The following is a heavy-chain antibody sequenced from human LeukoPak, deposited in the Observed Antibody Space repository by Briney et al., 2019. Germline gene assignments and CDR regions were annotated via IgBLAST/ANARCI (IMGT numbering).Heavy chain of an antibody. D-gene: IGHD5-24*01. CDR3: ARAGRWLQFGGDNFDY. Sequence: SVKVSCKASGGTFSSYAISWVRQAPGQGLAWMGGIIPIFGTANYAQKFQVRVTITADESTSTAYMELSSLRSEDTAVYYCARAGRWLQFGGDNFDYWGQGTLVTVSS. CDR2: IIPIFGTA. V-gene: IGHV1-69*01. CDR1: GGTFSSYA. J-gene: IGHJ4*02.